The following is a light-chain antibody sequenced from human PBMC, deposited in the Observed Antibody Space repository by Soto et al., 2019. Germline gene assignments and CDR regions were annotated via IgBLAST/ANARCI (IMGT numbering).Light chain of an antibody. CDR3: SSYRSSSTLACV. CDR2: EVS. V-gene: IGLV2-14*01. Sequence: QSVLTQPASVSGSPGQSITISCTGTSSDVGGYIYVSWYQQHPGKAPKLMIYEVSNRPSGVSNRFSGSKSGNTASLTISGLQAEDEADYYCSSYRSSSTLACVFGTGTKVTVL. J-gene: IGLJ1*01. CDR1: SSDVGGYIY.